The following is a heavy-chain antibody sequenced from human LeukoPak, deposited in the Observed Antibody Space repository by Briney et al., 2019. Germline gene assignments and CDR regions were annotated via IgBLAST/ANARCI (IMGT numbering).Heavy chain of an antibody. V-gene: IGHV3-9*01. CDR3: ARAYKDRSLAGKKEFFQH. CDR1: GFTFDNYA. J-gene: IGHJ1*01. Sequence: GGSLRLSCAASGFTFDNYAMNWVRQVPGKGLEWISLISWKSGTIGYADSVKGRFTISRDNANNFLYLQMNSLRAEDTALYYCARAYKDRSLAGKKEFFQHWGQGTLVTVSS. CDR2: ISWKSGTI. D-gene: IGHD6-19*01.